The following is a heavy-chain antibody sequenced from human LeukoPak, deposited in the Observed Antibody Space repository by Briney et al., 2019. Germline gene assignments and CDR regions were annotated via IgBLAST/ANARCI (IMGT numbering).Heavy chain of an antibody. CDR2: ISYDGSNK. D-gene: IGHD2-21*01. CDR1: GFSFGSYG. Sequence: PGGSLRLSCAASGFSFGSYGIHWVRQAPGKGLEWVAVISYDGSNKYYADSVKGRFTISRDNSKNTLYLQMNSLRAEDTAVYYCARGGRHIVVPVDYWGQGTLVTVSS. CDR3: ARGGRHIVVPVDY. J-gene: IGHJ4*02. V-gene: IGHV3-30*03.